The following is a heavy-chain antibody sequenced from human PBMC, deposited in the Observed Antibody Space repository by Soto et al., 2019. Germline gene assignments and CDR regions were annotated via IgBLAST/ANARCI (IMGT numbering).Heavy chain of an antibody. CDR3: TRRNYDYGDYLFDY. J-gene: IGHJ4*02. V-gene: IGHV3-73*01. Sequence: GGSLRLSCAASGFTFSGSAMHWVRQASGKGLEWVGRIRSKANSYATAYAASVKGRFTISRDDSKNTAYLQMNSLKTEDTAVYYCTRRNYDYGDYLFDYWGQGTLVTVSS. CDR1: GFTFSGSA. D-gene: IGHD4-17*01. CDR2: IRSKANSYAT.